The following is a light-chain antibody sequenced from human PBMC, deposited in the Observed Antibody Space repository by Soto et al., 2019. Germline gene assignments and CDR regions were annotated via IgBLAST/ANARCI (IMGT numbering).Light chain of an antibody. CDR2: ATS. CDR3: QQSYSSPLT. CDR1: QNIKKF. V-gene: IGKV1-39*01. Sequence: DIHMTQSPSSLFASVGDRVTITCRASQNIKKFLNWYQQRPGKAPSALIHATSTLQNGVSSRFSGSGSDTDFTLTITSLQPEDFATYFCQQSYSSPLTFGGGTKVEL. J-gene: IGKJ4*01.